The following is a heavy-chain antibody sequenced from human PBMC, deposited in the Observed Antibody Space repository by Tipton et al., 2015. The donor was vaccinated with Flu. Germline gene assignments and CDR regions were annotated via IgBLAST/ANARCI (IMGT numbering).Heavy chain of an antibody. D-gene: IGHD3-9*01. CDR3: ATFPPKDWDAFDI. CDR2: ISGSGGST. J-gene: IGHJ3*02. CDR1: GFTFSSYA. V-gene: IGHV3-23*01. Sequence: SLRLSCAASGFTFSSYAMSWVRQAPGKGLEWVSAISGSGGSTYYADSVKGRFTISRDNSKNTLYLQMNSLRAEDTAVYYCATFPPKDWDAFDIWGQGTMVTVSS.